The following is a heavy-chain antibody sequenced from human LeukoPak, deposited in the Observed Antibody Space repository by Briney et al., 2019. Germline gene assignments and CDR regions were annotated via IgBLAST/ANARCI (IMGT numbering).Heavy chain of an antibody. Sequence: GGSLRLSCAASGFTFSSYGMHWVRQAPGKGLEWVAFIRYDGSNKYYADSVKGRFTISRDNSKNTLYLQMNSLRAEDTAVYYCAKTYGDYAFSYYMDAWGKGTTVTVSS. J-gene: IGHJ6*03. V-gene: IGHV3-30*02. CDR3: AKTYGDYAFSYYMDA. D-gene: IGHD4-17*01. CDR2: IRYDGSNK. CDR1: GFTFSSYG.